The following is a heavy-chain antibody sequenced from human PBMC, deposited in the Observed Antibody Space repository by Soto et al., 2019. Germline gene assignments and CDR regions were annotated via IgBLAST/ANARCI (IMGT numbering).Heavy chain of an antibody. D-gene: IGHD2-21*01. V-gene: IGHV3-30-3*01. CDR3: AREADLGCGCFAPCGVFEF. CDR1: GFTFSSYA. CDR2: ISYDGSNK. J-gene: IGHJ3*01. Sequence: GGSLRLSCAASGFTFSSYAMHWVRQAPGKGLEWVAVISYDGSNKYYADSVKGRYTISRDNTKNTLPLHITSPRSEDTADYHFAREADLGCGCFAPCGVFEFWGDGTMVTVSS.